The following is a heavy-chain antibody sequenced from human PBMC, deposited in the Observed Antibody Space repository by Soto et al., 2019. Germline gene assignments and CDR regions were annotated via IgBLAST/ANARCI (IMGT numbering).Heavy chain of an antibody. CDR3: AKARHSTSWYGVEADF. J-gene: IGHJ4*02. CDR2: ISYGGDNK. CDR1: GFIFSDYA. V-gene: IGHV3-30*09. Sequence: QVQLVESGGGVVQPGRSLGLSCAASGFIFSDYAMHWVRQAPGKGLEWVAVISYGGDNKYYADSVRGRFAISRDNLKNTLYLQMNSLNPEDTAVYHCAKARHSTSWYGVEADFWGQGTLVTVSS. D-gene: IGHD6-13*01.